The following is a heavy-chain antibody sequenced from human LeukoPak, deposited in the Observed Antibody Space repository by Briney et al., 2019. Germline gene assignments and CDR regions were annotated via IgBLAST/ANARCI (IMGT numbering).Heavy chain of an antibody. J-gene: IGHJ6*03. Sequence: GASVKVSCKASRYTLTGYYFHWVRQAPGQGLEWMGWINPNTAGTNYAQKFLGGVTLTWDTSISTAYMELNRLTSDDTAVYYCATSAGDYRAGHYYYMGVWGKGTSVTVSS. D-gene: IGHD4-11*01. CDR1: RYTLTGYY. V-gene: IGHV1-2*02. CDR2: INPNTAGT. CDR3: ATSAGDYRAGHYYYMGV.